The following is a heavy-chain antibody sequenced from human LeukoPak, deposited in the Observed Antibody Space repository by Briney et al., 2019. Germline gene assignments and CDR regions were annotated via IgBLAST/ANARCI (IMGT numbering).Heavy chain of an antibody. CDR1: GFTFSSYS. V-gene: IGHV3-21*01. CDR3: ARGKFSIAEYFQH. CDR2: ISSSSSYI. D-gene: IGHD4-11*01. J-gene: IGHJ1*01. Sequence: KSGGCLRLSCAASGFTFSSYSMNWDRQAPGKGLEWVSSISSSSSYICYADSVKGRFTISRDNAKNSLYLQMNSLRAEDTAVYYGARGKFSIAEYFQHWGQGTLVTVSS.